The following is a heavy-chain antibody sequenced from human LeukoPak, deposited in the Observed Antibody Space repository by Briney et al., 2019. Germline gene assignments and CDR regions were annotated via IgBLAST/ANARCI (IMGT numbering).Heavy chain of an antibody. V-gene: IGHV4-59*01. CDR1: GGSISSYY. Sequence: PSETLSLTCTVSGGSISSYYWSWIRQPPGKGLEWIGYIYYSGRTNYNPSLKSRVTISVDTSKNQFSLKLSSVTAADTAVYYCARAYYYDSSGYYLPPSYYFDYWGQGTLVTVSS. CDR3: ARAYYYDSSGYYLPPSYYFDY. CDR2: IYYSGRT. J-gene: IGHJ4*02. D-gene: IGHD3-22*01.